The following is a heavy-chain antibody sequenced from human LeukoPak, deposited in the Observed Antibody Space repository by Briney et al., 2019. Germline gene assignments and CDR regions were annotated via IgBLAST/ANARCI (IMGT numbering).Heavy chain of an antibody. CDR3: ASSSGGYDSSGYYRNTWFDP. J-gene: IGHJ5*02. D-gene: IGHD3-22*01. V-gene: IGHV4-4*07. Sequence: PSETLSLTCTVSGGSISSYYWTWIRQPAGKGLEWIGRIYPSGSTNYNPSLKSRVTMSVDTSKNQFSLKLSSVTATDTAVYYYASSSGGYDSSGYYRNTWFDPWGPGTLVTVSS. CDR1: GGSISSYY. CDR2: IYPSGST.